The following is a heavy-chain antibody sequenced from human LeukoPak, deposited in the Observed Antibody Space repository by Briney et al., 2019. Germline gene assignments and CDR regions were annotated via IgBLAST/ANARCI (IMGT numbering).Heavy chain of an antibody. J-gene: IGHJ3*01. V-gene: IGHV3-30*18. CDR2: ISYDGNNK. CDR1: GFTFSSYG. Sequence: GGALRLSCAASGFTFSSYGMHWVREAPGKGLEWGAVISYDGNNKYYTDSVKGRFTISRDNSKTPPYLQMTSLRAEDTAVSYCAKAVYDILTEDAFDVWGQGTMVTVSS. D-gene: IGHD3-9*01. CDR3: AKAVYDILTEDAFDV.